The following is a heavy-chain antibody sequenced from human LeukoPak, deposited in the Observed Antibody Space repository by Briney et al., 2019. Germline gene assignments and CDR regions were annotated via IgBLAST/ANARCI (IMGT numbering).Heavy chain of an antibody. J-gene: IGHJ4*02. V-gene: IGHV1-69*05. D-gene: IGHD5-18*01. CDR1: GGTFSSYA. CDR2: IIPIFGTA. Sequence: EASVKVSCKASGGTFSSYAISWVRQAPGQGLEWMGRIIPIFGTANYAQKFQGRVTITTDESTSTAYMELSSLRSEDTAVYYCARGVVTKNTAMVIKDGYWGQGTLVTVSS. CDR3: ARGVVTKNTAMVIKDGY.